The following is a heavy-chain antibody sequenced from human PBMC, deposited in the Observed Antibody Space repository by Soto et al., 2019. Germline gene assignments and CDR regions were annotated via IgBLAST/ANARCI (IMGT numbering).Heavy chain of an antibody. CDR3: AWIIVGATGVFDL. CDR2: VNPSSGGT. J-gene: IGHJ2*01. Sequence: ASVKVCCQASVYPFIGYDMHSVRQSPGQVHKWMGWVNPSSGGTKYAQRFQGRVTMTMGTSISTAYMELSRLRSDGTAIYYYAWIIVGATGVFDLWG. D-gene: IGHD1-26*01. CDR1: VYPFIGYD. V-gene: IGHV1-2*02.